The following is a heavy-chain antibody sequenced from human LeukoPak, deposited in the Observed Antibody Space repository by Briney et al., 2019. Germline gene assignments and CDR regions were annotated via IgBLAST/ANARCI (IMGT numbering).Heavy chain of an antibody. CDR1: GLTFNTYT. D-gene: IGHD1-26*01. CDR2: ISYDGNNK. CDR3: AKDGRGGSYYVGY. V-gene: IGHV3-30-3*01. J-gene: IGHJ4*02. Sequence: PGRSLRLSCTASGLTFNTYTMHWVRQAPGKGLEWVAVISYDGNNKYYADSVKGRFTISRDNSKNTLFLQMNSLTTEDTAVYYCAKDGRGGSYYVGYWGQGTLVTVSS.